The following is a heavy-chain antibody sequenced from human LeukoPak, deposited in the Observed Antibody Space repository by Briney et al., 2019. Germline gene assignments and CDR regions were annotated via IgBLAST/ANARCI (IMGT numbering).Heavy chain of an antibody. D-gene: IGHD3-3*01. V-gene: IGHV3-7*01. CDR1: GFTFSSYW. CDR3: ARDLRYTIFGVVIMAEDDY. J-gene: IGHJ4*02. CDR2: IKQDGSEK. Sequence: PGGSLRLSCAASGFTFSSYWMSWVRQAPGKGLEWVANIKQDGSEKYYVDSVKGRFTISRDNAKNSLYLQMNSLRAEDTAVYYCARDLRYTIFGVVIMAEDDYWGQGTLVTVSS.